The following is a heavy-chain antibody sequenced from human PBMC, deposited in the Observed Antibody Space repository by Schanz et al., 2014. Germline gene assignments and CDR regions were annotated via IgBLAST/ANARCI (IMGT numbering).Heavy chain of an antibody. Sequence: VQLVESGGGVVQPGRSLRLSCTASGFAFSSYSMNWVRQVPGKGLEWLSYIATSSSTRHYADSVKGRVTISRDNSKNTLYLHMNTLRSEDTAVYYCAKDSTHIDIVLVPTAIDYWGQGTLVTVSS. J-gene: IGHJ4*02. CDR3: AKDSTHIDIVLVPTAIDY. D-gene: IGHD2-2*01. CDR1: GFAFSSYS. CDR2: IATSSSTR. V-gene: IGHV3-48*01.